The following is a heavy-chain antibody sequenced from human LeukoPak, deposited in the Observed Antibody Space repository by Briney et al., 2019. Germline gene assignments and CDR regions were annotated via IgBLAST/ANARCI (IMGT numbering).Heavy chain of an antibody. Sequence: GRSLRLSCAASGFTFSSYAMHWVRQAPGKGLEGGAVISYDGSNKYYADSVKGRFTISRDNSKNTLYLQMNSLRAEDTAVYYCAREVVVVAATPYFDYWGQGTLVTVSS. V-gene: IGHV3-30-3*01. D-gene: IGHD2-15*01. J-gene: IGHJ4*02. CDR3: AREVVVVAATPYFDY. CDR1: GFTFSSYA. CDR2: ISYDGSNK.